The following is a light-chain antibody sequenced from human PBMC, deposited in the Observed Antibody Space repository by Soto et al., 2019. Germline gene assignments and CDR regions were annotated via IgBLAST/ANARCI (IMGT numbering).Light chain of an antibody. CDR1: QGVGNG. CDR2: AAS. Sequence: DSQMNQSPSSLSASVRNRVTITCRASQGVGNGLAWYQQKPGKAPKLLIYAASSLQSGVPSRFSGSGSGTDFTLTISSLPPEDFATYNCQQSYSTPLTFGGGTKVEIK. CDR3: QQSYSTPLT. V-gene: IGKV1-39*01. J-gene: IGKJ4*01.